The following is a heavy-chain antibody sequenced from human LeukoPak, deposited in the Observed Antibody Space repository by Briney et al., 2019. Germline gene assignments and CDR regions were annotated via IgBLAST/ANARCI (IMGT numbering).Heavy chain of an antibody. CDR1: GFTFDDYA. J-gene: IGHJ4*02. CDR2: ISGDGSST. Sequence: GGSLRLSCAASGFTFDDYAMHWVRQAPGKGLEWVSLISGDGSSTYYADSVKGRFTISRDNSKNSLYLQMNSLRTEDTALYYCAKGMAYYYDSSYGLDYWGQGTLVTVPS. V-gene: IGHV3-43*02. D-gene: IGHD3-22*01. CDR3: AKGMAYYYDSSYGLDY.